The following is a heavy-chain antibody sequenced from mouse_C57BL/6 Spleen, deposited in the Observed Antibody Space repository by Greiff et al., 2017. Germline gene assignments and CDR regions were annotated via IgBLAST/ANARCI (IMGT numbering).Heavy chain of an antibody. CDR2: IRNKANNPAT. CDR1: GFTFSDAW. V-gene: IGHV6-6*01. J-gene: IGHJ3*01. D-gene: IGHD2-4*01. CDR3: TRGDYACAY. Sequence: EVKLVESGGGLVQPGGSMKLSCAASGFTFSDAWMDWVRQSPEKGLEWVAEIRNKANNPATYYAESVKGRFTISRDDSKSSVYLQMHSLRAEDTGIYYCTRGDYACAYWGQGTLVTVSA.